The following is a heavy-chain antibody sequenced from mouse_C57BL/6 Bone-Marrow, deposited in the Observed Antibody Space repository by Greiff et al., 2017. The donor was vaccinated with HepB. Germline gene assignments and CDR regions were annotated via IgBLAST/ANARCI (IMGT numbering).Heavy chain of an antibody. J-gene: IGHJ4*01. CDR3: ARLDLYAMDY. CDR2: INPYNGGT. Sequence: VQLQQSGPVLVKPGASVKMSCKASGYTFTDYYMNWVKQSHGKSLEWIGVINPYNGGTSYNQKFKGKATLTVDKSSSTAYMELNSLTSEDSAVYYCARLDLYAMDYWGQGTSVTVSS. V-gene: IGHV1-19*01. CDR1: GYTFTDYY.